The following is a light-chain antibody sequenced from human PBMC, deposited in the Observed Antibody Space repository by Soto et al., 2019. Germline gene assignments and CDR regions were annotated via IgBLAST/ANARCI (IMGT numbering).Light chain of an antibody. J-gene: IGLJ3*02. CDR3: VLYMGSGIWV. Sequence: QTVVTQEPSFSESPGRTVTLTCGLSSGSVSTSYYPSWYQQTPGQAPRTLIYSTNTRSSGVPDRFSGSLLGNKAALTITGAQADDESDYYCVLYMGSGIWVFGGGTKLTVL. CDR1: SGSVSTSYY. CDR2: STN. V-gene: IGLV8-61*01.